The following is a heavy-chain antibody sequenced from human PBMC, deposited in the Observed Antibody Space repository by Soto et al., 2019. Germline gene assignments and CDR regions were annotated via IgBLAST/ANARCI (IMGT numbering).Heavy chain of an antibody. CDR1: GYTFTSYG. J-gene: IGHJ4*02. V-gene: IGHV1-18*01. CDR2: IRAYTPNT. CDR3: AIEMATTPGFDY. Sequence: GASVKVSCKASGYTFTSYGISWVRQAPGQGLKWMGCIRAYTPNTNYAQKLQSRVPMTTDPSTSTAYMELRSLRSDDTAVYYCAIEMATTPGFDYWGQGTLVTVSS. D-gene: IGHD5-12*01.